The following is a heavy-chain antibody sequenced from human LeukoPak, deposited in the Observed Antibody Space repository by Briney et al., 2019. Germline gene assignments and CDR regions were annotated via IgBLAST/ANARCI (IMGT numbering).Heavy chain of an antibody. D-gene: IGHD5-24*01. CDR2: IYSGGTT. CDR3: AKSGYNRFDY. CDR1: GFTFDDNG. V-gene: IGHV3-23*03. Sequence: GGSLRLSCAASGFTFDDNGMSWVRQAPGKGLEWVSVIYSGGTTYYVDSVKGRFTISRDNSKNTVYLQVNSLIAEDTAVYYCAKSGYNRFDYWGLGTRVTVSS. J-gene: IGHJ4*02.